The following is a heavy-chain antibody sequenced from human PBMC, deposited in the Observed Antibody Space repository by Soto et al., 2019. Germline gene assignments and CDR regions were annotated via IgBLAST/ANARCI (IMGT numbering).Heavy chain of an antibody. D-gene: IGHD1-26*01. CDR1: GGSISSSSYY. V-gene: IGHV4-39*01. J-gene: IGHJ3*02. Sequence: QLQLQESGPGLVKPSETLSLTCTVSGGSISSSSYYWGWIRQPPGKGLEWIGTIYYSWSTYYNPCLKSRVTISVDTSKNQFSLKLSSVTAADTAVYYCARQGSGSYNAFDIWGQGTVVTVSS. CDR2: IYYSWST. CDR3: ARQGSGSYNAFDI.